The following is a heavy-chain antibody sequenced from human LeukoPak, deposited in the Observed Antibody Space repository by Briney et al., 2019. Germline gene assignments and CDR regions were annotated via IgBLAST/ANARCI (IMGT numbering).Heavy chain of an antibody. J-gene: IGHJ4*02. Sequence: ASVKVSCKASGYTFTSYGISWVRQGPGQGLEWMGWISAYNGNTNYAQKLQGRVTMTTDTSTSTAYMELRSLRSDDTAVYYCARDDVVSPLEYYFDYWGQGTLVTVSS. CDR3: ARDDVVSPLEYYFDY. D-gene: IGHD3-22*01. V-gene: IGHV1-18*01. CDR2: ISAYNGNT. CDR1: GYTFTSYG.